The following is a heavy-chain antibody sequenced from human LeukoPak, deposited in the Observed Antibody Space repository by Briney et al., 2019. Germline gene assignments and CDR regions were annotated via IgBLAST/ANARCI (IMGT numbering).Heavy chain of an antibody. CDR1: GGSISSSSYY. V-gene: IGHV4-39*01. CDR3: SYSSGWYVPRYFDY. CDR2: IYYSGST. D-gene: IGHD6-19*01. J-gene: IGHJ4*02. Sequence: PSETLSLTCTVSGGSISSSSYYRGWIRQPPGKGLEWIGSIYYSGSTYYNPSLKSRVTISVDTSKNQFSLKLSSVTAADTAVYYCSYSSGWYVPRYFDYWGQGTLVTVSS.